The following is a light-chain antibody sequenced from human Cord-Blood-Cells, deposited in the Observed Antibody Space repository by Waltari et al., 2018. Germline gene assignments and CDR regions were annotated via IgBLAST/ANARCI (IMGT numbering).Light chain of an antibody. J-gene: IGLJ2*01. Sequence: QSALTQPRSVSGSPGQSVTISCTGTSSDVGGYNYVSGYQQHPGKAPKLMIYDVSKRPSGVPDRFSGSKSGNTASLTISGLQAEDEADYYCCSYAGSRVFGGGTKLTVL. CDR3: CSYAGSRV. V-gene: IGLV2-11*01. CDR2: DVS. CDR1: SSDVGGYNY.